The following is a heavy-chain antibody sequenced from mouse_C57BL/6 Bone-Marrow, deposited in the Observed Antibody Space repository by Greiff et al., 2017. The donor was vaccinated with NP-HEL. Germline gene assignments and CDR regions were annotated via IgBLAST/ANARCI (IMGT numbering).Heavy chain of an antibody. J-gene: IGHJ4*01. V-gene: IGHV5-9-1*02. Sequence: EVQLVESGEGLVKPGGSLKLSCAASGFTFSSYAMSWVRQTPEKRLEWVAYISSGGDYIYYADTVKGRFTISSTNARNTLYLQMSSLKSEDTAMYYCTRDRRGYAMDYWGQGTSVTVSS. CDR2: ISSGGDYI. CDR1: GFTFSSYA. CDR3: TRDRRGYAMDY.